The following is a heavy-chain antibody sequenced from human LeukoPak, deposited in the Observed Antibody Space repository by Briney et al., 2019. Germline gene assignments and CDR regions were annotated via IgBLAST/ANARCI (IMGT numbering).Heavy chain of an antibody. V-gene: IGHV3-7*04. Sequence: GGSLRLSCAASGFTFSSYWMAWVRQAPGKGLEWVADIKQDGSAKNYVGSVRGRFTISRDNAKTSLELQMNSLRVEDTAVYYCARDRGGILDFWGQGTLVTVSS. J-gene: IGHJ4*02. D-gene: IGHD3-10*01. CDR1: GFTFSSYW. CDR3: ARDRGGILDF. CDR2: IKQDGSAK.